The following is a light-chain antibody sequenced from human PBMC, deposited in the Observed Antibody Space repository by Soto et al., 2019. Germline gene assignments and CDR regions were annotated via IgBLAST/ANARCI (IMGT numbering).Light chain of an antibody. V-gene: IGKV3-20*01. J-gene: IGKJ2*01. CDR3: QQYDTSSYT. Sequence: EIVLTQSPGSLSLSPGERATLSCRASQGVSSSYLAWYQQKPGQAPRLLIFGASTRATGIPDRFSGSGSGTDFTLTISRLEPDDFAVYYCQQYDTSSYTFGQGTKLEIK. CDR1: QGVSSSY. CDR2: GAS.